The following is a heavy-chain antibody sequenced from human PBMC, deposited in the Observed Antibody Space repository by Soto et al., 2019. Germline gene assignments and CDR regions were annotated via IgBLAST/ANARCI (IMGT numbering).Heavy chain of an antibody. Sequence: QVQLQESGPGLVKPSETLSLTCTVSGGSISSYYWSWIRQPPGKGLEWIGYIDDSGSTNYNPALKSRVTISVDTSKNQFSLKLSSVTAADTAVYYCARRYGSCFDYWCQGTLVTVSS. CDR1: GGSISSYY. J-gene: IGHJ4*02. V-gene: IGHV4-59*08. CDR3: ARRYGSCFDY. CDR2: IDDSGST. D-gene: IGHD5-18*01.